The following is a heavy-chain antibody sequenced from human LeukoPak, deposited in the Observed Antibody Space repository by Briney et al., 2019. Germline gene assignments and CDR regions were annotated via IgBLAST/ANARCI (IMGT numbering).Heavy chain of an antibody. J-gene: IGHJ6*02. CDR1: GGTFSSYA. V-gene: IGHV1-69*05. D-gene: IGHD3-22*01. CDR2: IIPIFGTA. Sequence: ASVKVSCKASGGTFSSYAISWVRQAPGQGLEWMGGIIPIFGTANYAQKLQGRVTMTTDTSTSTVYMELRSLRSDDTAVYYCARVCDSRDHTYYYGMDVWGQGTTVTVSS. CDR3: ARVCDSRDHTYYYGMDV.